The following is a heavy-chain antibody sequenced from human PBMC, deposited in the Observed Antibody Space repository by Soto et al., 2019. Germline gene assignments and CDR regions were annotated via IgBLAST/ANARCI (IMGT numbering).Heavy chain of an antibody. D-gene: IGHD5-18*01. CDR2: MKQGGSEK. V-gene: IGHV3-7*03. J-gene: IGHJ5*02. Sequence: GGSLRLSCAASGFTFSSYWMSWVRQAPGKGLEWVANMKQGGSEKCYVDSVKGRFTISRDNAKNSLYLQMNSLRAEDTAVYYCARDSSGYSYAYNWFDPWGQGTLVTVSS. CDR1: GFTFSSYW. CDR3: ARDSSGYSYAYNWFDP.